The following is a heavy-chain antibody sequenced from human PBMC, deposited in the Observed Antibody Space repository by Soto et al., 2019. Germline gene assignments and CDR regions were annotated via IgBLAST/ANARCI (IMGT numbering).Heavy chain of an antibody. CDR3: ARALDILIGYSPGYFDY. V-gene: IGHV4-34*01. CDR1: GGSFSGYY. CDR2: INHSGST. D-gene: IGHD3-9*01. Sequence: SETLSLTCAVYGGSFSGYYWSWIRQPPGKGLEWIGEINHSGSTNYNPSLKSRVTISVDTSKNQFSLKLSSVTAADTAVYYCARALDILIGYSPGYFDYWGQGTLVTVSS. J-gene: IGHJ4*02.